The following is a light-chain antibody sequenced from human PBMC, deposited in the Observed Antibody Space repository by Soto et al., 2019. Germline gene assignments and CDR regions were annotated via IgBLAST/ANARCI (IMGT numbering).Light chain of an antibody. CDR2: GNT. CDR1: SSNIGAGFD. V-gene: IGLV1-40*01. J-gene: IGLJ1*01. Sequence: QPVLTQPPSVSGAPGQRVTISCTGSSSNIGAGFDVHWYQQLPGTAPKLLIFGNTNRPSGVPDRFSGSKSGTSASLAITGLQAEDEADYYCQSFDSSLGAYVFGTGTKLTVL. CDR3: QSFDSSLGAYV.